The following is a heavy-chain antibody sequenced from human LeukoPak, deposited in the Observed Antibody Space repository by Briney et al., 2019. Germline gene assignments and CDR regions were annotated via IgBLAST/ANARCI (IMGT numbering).Heavy chain of an antibody. Sequence: SGPTQVNPTQTRTLTCTFSGFSLNTRGGGVGWIRQPPGRALEWLALIYWDDDRRYSPSLKSRLTITKDTSKNQVVLTMTNMDPVDTATYFCAHRKNYYDSSVFDNWGQGTLVTVSS. V-gene: IGHV2-5*02. CDR3: AHRKNYYDSSVFDN. CDR2: IYWDDDR. CDR1: GFSLNTRGGG. D-gene: IGHD3-22*01. J-gene: IGHJ4*02.